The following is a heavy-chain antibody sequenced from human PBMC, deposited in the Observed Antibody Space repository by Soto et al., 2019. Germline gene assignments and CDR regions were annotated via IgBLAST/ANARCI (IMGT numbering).Heavy chain of an antibody. CDR1: GFAFSTFD. CDR2: IGTLSDT. Sequence: GGSLRLSCAGSGFAFSTFDIHWVRQAPGKGLEWVSGIGTLSDTFYAASVQGRFTISRQNAKNSVYLQMNSLRAGDRAFYYCARGRSFSYDSTPPPMFDPWGQGTLVTVSS. V-gene: IGHV3-13*01. J-gene: IGHJ5*02. D-gene: IGHD3-10*01. CDR3: ARGRSFSYDSTPPPMFDP.